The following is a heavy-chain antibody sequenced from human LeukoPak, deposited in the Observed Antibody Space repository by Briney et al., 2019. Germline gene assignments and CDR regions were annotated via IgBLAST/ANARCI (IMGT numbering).Heavy chain of an antibody. D-gene: IGHD3-22*01. J-gene: IGHJ4*02. V-gene: IGHV4-30-4*01. Sequence: TPSETLSLTCTVSGGSISSGDYYWSWIRQPPGKGLEWIGYIYYSGSTYYNPSLKSRVTISVDTSKNQFSLKLSSVTAADTAVYYCARARGGYYAYFDYWGQGILVIVSS. CDR3: ARARGGYYAYFDY. CDR2: IYYSGST. CDR1: GGSISSGDYY.